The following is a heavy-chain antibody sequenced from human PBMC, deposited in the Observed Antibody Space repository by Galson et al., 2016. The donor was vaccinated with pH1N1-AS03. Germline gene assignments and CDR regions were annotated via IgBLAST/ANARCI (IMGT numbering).Heavy chain of an antibody. CDR3: STVLLWFDFSEF. CDR1: GFSFTNAW. J-gene: IGHJ4*02. Sequence: SLRLSCAASGFSFTNAWMNWVRQVPGKGLEWVGRIKSKTHGGTTVYAAPVKGRFTISRDDSKNMVYLQMNNLKTEDTAVYYCSTVLLWFDFSEFWGPGTLGTVSS. D-gene: IGHD5-18*01. CDR2: IKSKTHGGTT. V-gene: IGHV3-15*01.